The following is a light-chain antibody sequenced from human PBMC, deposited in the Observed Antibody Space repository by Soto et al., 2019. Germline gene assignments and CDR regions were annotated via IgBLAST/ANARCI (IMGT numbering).Light chain of an antibody. CDR1: NNDVGGYNF. CDR2: DVS. Sequence: QSALTQPASVSGSPGQSITISCTGTNNDVGGYNFVSWYQQQPGKAPKLMIYDVSNRPSGVSNRVSGSKSGNTASLTISGLQAEDEANYYCSSYTSSSTRVFGGGTKLTVL. J-gene: IGLJ3*02. V-gene: IGLV2-14*01. CDR3: SSYTSSSTRV.